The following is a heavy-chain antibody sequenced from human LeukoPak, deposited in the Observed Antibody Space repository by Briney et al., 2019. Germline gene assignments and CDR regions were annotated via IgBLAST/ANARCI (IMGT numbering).Heavy chain of an antibody. CDR3: AIYGGNSDFDY. J-gene: IGHJ4*02. V-gene: IGHV3-23*01. CDR1: GFAFSSYG. Sequence: GGSLRLSCAASGFAFSSYGMSWVRQAPGKGLEWVSAISGSGGSTYYADSVKGRFTISRDNSKNTLYLQMNSLRAEDTAVYYCAIYGGNSDFDYWGQGTLVTVSS. CDR2: ISGSGGST. D-gene: IGHD4-23*01.